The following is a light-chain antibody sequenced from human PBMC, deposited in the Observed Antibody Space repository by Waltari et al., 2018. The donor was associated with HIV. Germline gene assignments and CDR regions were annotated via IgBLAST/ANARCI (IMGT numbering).Light chain of an antibody. V-gene: IGLV6-57*04. J-gene: IGLJ2*01. CDR3: QSYDSSI. Sequence: NFLLTPPHSVSESPGQPVTLSCTRPRGRIARNQVQGYQQRPGSAPTTVIYEDNQKPSGVPDRFSGSIDSSSNSASLTSSRLKTEDEADYYCQSYDSSILGGGTKLTVL. CDR2: EDN. CDR1: RGRIARNQ.